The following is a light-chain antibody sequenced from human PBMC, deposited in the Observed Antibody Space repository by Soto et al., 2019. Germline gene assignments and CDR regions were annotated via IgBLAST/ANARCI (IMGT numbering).Light chain of an antibody. CDR2: KTS. Sequence: DIQMTQSPSTLSASVGDRVTITCRASQNINGWLAWFQQNPGKAPKLLIYKTSNLESGVPPRFSGSGSGTEFTLTISSLQPDDFATYYCQQYNIPWTFGQGTKVEIK. V-gene: IGKV1-5*03. CDR3: QQYNIPWT. CDR1: QNINGW. J-gene: IGKJ1*01.